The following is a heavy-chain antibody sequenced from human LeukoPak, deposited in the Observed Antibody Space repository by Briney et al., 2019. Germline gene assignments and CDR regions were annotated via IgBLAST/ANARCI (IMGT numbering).Heavy chain of an antibody. D-gene: IGHD1-26*01. J-gene: IGHJ3*02. CDR3: ARLSGSGGYFPGAFDI. CDR2: IYPGDSDT. Sequence: GESLKISCKGSGYSFTSYWIGWVRQMPGKGLEWMGIIYPGDSDTRYSPSFQGQVTISADKSISTAYLQWSSLKASDTAMYYCARLSGSGGYFPGAFDIWGQGTMVTVSS. CDR1: GYSFTSYW. V-gene: IGHV5-51*01.